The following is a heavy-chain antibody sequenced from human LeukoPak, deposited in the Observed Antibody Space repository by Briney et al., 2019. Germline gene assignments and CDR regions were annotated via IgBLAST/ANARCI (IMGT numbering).Heavy chain of an antibody. CDR2: IYPGDSDT. J-gene: IGHJ4*02. CDR3: ATNYYDSNGYYGQYYFDY. V-gene: IGHV5-51*01. CDR1: GYSFTSYW. D-gene: IGHD3-22*01. Sequence: GESLKISCKGSGYSFTSYWIGWVRQMPGKGLEWLGIIYPGDSDTRYSPSFQGQVTISADKSISTAYLQWSSLKASDTAMYCCATNYYDSNGYYGQYYFDYWGQGTLVTVSS.